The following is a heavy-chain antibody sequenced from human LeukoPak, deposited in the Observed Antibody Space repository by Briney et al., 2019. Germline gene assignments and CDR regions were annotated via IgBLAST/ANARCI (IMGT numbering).Heavy chain of an antibody. CDR1: GYSISSGYY. J-gene: IGHJ4*02. CDR2: IYYSGST. V-gene: IGHV4-38-2*02. Sequence: SETLSLTCTVSGYSISSGYYWGWIRQPPGKGLEWIGSIYYSGSTYYNPSLKSRVTISVDTSKNQFSLKLSSVTAADTAFYYCAREGGYGYGDAPLHFDYWGQGTLVTVSS. CDR3: AREGGYGYGDAPLHFDY. D-gene: IGHD5-18*01.